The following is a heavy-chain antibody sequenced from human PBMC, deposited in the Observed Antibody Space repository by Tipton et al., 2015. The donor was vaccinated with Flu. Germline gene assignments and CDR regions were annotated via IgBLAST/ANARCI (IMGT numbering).Heavy chain of an antibody. J-gene: IGHJ4*02. CDR1: GFTFSVFA. CDR3: AKADSSGFYYARRHS. CDR2: ISGSGTST. Sequence: GSLRLSCAASGFTFSVFAMNWVRQSPGKGPEWVSGISGSGTSTFYTDSVKGRFTISRDNSKNTLYLQMSSLRVEDTAVYYCAKADSSGFYYARRHSWGQGTLVTVSS. V-gene: IGHV3-23*01. D-gene: IGHD3-22*01.